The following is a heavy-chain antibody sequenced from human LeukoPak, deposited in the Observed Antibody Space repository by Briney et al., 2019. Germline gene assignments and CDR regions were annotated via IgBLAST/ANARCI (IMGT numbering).Heavy chain of an antibody. CDR3: ARGGSKVGLYYDFWSGYFPPYYYMDV. CDR1: GGSISSYY. CDR2: IYSSGST. V-gene: IGHV4-59*13. Sequence: SETLSLTCTVSGGSISSYYWSWIRQPPGKGLEWIGYIYSSGSTNYNPSLESRVTISVDTSKNQFSLKLSSVTAADTAVYYCARGGSKVGLYYDFWSGYFPPYYYMDVWGKGTTVTVSS. J-gene: IGHJ6*03. D-gene: IGHD3-3*01.